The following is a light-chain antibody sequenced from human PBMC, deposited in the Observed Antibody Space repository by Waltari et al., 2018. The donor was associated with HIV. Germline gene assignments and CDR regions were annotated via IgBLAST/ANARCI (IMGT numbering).Light chain of an antibody. Sequence: QSVLTPPPSVSGAPGQRVTVSCTGSSSNIGSNFDVPWYQLPQAPAPKLLNFANSNRPSGVPDRFSASKSATSASLAISGLQPEDEAEYYCQSFDNSLNGYVFGTGTTVIVL. J-gene: IGLJ1*01. CDR3: QSFDNSLNGYV. V-gene: IGLV1-40*01. CDR2: ANS. CDR1: SSNIGSNFD.